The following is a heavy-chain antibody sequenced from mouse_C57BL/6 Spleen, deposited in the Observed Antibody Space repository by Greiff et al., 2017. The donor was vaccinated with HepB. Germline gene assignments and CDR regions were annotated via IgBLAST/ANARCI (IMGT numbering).Heavy chain of an antibody. J-gene: IGHJ3*01. V-gene: IGHV1-53*01. CDR2: INPSNGGT. CDR3: AREGITTVVATRSAWFAY. Sequence: VQLQQPGTELVKPGASVKLSCKASGYTFTSYWMHWVKQRPGQGLEWIGNINPSNGGTNYNEKFKSKATLTVDKSSSTAYMQLSSLTSEDSAVYYCAREGITTVVATRSAWFAYWGQGTLVTVSA. CDR1: GYTFTSYW. D-gene: IGHD1-1*01.